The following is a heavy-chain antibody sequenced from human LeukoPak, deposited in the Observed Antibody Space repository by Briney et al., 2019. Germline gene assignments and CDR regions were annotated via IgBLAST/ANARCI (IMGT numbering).Heavy chain of an antibody. V-gene: IGHV4-59*04. CDR1: GGSISGYY. CDR3: AKHDRTAVDAFDI. D-gene: IGHD2-21*02. J-gene: IGHJ3*02. Sequence: SETLSLTCSVSGGSISGYYWSWLRQPPGKGPEWIGSIYSTENTFYNPSLQSRVSISVDTSKNQSSLNLTSVTAADTAVYYCAKHDRTAVDAFDIWGQGTVVVVS. CDR2: IYSTENT.